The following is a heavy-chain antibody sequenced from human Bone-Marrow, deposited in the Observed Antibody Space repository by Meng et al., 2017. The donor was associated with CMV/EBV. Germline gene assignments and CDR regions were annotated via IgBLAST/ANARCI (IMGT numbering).Heavy chain of an antibody. D-gene: IGHD3-3*01. V-gene: IGHV3-23*01. J-gene: IGHJ6*02. Sequence: GESLKISCAASGFTFSSYAMSWVRQAPGKGLEWVSAISGSGGSTYYADSVKGRFTISRDNPKNTLYLQMNSLRAEDTAVYYCARDPLAYDFWSGDYYYYGMDVWGQGTTVTVSS. CDR3: ARDPLAYDFWSGDYYYYGMDV. CDR2: ISGSGGST. CDR1: GFTFSSYA.